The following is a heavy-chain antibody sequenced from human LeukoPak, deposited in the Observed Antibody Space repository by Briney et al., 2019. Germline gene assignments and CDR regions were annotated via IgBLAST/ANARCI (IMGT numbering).Heavy chain of an antibody. D-gene: IGHD1-14*01. V-gene: IGHV3-9*01. Sequence: GGSLRLSCAASGFNFDEYAMHWVRQVPGKGLEWVSGISWNSGSLAYADSVKGRFTISRDNSKNTLYLQMNSLRAEDTAVYYCAKATARRTYYYYYGMDVWGQGTTVTVSS. CDR3: AKATARRTYYYYYGMDV. CDR2: ISWNSGSL. J-gene: IGHJ6*02. CDR1: GFNFDEYA.